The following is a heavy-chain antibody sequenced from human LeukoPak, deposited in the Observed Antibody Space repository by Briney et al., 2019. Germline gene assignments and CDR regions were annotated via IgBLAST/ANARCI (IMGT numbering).Heavy chain of an antibody. CDR1: GSTFSSYS. CDR2: ISGGSSPI. CDR3: ARDRDWGFDY. V-gene: IGHV3-48*02. D-gene: IGHD2-21*02. Sequence: GGSLRLSCAASGSTFSSYSMNWVRQAPGKGLEWLSYISGGSSPIYYVDSVMGRFTISRDDARNSVYLQMNSLRDEDTAVYYCARDRDWGFDYWGQGTLVTVSS. J-gene: IGHJ4*02.